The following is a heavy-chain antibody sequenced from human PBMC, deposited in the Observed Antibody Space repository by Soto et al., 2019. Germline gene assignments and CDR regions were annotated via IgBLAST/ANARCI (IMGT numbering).Heavy chain of an antibody. CDR3: PSLPNGRQIVLDY. CDR1: GFTFSDSY. Sequence: QVQLVESGGGLVKPGGSLRLSCAASGFTFSDSYMSWLRQVPGKGLEWVSYISARGSNIYYADSVKGRFSISRDNAKSSLYLEMHSLRAEDTAVYYCPSLPNGRQIVLDYWGQGTQVTVSS. V-gene: IGHV3-11*01. D-gene: IGHD2-8*01. J-gene: IGHJ4*02. CDR2: ISARGSNI.